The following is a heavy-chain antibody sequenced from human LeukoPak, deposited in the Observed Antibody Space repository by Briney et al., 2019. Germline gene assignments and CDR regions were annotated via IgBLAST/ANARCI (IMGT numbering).Heavy chain of an antibody. CDR2: INHSGST. CDR1: GGSISSYY. Sequence: SETLSLTCTVSGGSISSYYWSWIRQPPGNGLEWIGEINHSGSTNYNPSLKSRVTISVDTSKNQFSLKLSSVTAADTAVYYCARGPYYYGSGSYYKGPYYYGMDVWGQGTTVTVSS. J-gene: IGHJ6*02. V-gene: IGHV4-34*01. D-gene: IGHD3-10*01. CDR3: ARGPYYYGSGSYYKGPYYYGMDV.